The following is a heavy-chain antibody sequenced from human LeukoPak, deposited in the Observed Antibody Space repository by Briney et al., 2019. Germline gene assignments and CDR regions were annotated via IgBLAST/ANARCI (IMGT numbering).Heavy chain of an antibody. CDR3: ARGSGDFWSGYSPPYYFDY. V-gene: IGHV3-66*02. CDR2: IYSGGST. J-gene: IGHJ4*02. CDR1: GFTVSSNY. Sequence: PGGSLRLSCAASGFTVSSNYMSWVRQAPGKGLEWVSVIYSGGSTYYADSVKGRFTISRDNYKNTLYLQMNSLRAEDTAVYYCARGSGDFWSGYSPPYYFDYWGQGTLVTVSS. D-gene: IGHD3-3*01.